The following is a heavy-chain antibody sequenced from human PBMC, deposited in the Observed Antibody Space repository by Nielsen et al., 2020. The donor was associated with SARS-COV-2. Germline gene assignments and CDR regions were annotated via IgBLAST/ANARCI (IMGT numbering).Heavy chain of an antibody. CDR2: INPSGGST. J-gene: IGHJ3*02. V-gene: IGHV1-46*01. CDR3: ARPLGDSGSYSPRAFGI. D-gene: IGHD1-26*01. Sequence: ASVKVSCKASGYTFTSYYMHWVRQAPGQGLEWMGIINPSGGSTSYAQKFQGRVTMTRDTSTSTVYMELSSLRSEDTAVYYCARPLGDSGSYSPRAFGIWGQGTMVTVSS. CDR1: GYTFTSYY.